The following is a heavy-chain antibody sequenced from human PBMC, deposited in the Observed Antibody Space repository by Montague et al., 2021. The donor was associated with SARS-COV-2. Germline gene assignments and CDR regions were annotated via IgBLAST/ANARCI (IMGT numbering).Heavy chain of an antibody. J-gene: IGHJ5*02. CDR3: AKAGSTSCYVRCGWFDP. CDR1: GFTFDDYA. V-gene: IGHV3-9*01. CDR2: ISWNSGSI. Sequence: SLSLSFSASGFTFDDYAMHWVRQASGKGLEWVSGISWNSGSIGYADSVKGRFTISRDNAKNSLYLQMNSLRAEDTALYYCAKAGSTSCYVRCGWFDPWGQGTLVTVSS. D-gene: IGHD2-2*01.